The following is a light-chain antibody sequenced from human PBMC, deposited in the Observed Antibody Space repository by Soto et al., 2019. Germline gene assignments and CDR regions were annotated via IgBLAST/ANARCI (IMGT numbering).Light chain of an antibody. Sequence: QSALTQPVSVSGSPGQSITISCTGTSSDVGGYNYVSWYQQHPGKAPKLMIYDVSNRPSGVSNRFSGSKSANTASLTISGLQAEDEADYYCSSHTSSSTSYVFGTGTKLTVL. CDR3: SSHTSSSTSYV. CDR2: DVS. J-gene: IGLJ1*01. V-gene: IGLV2-14*01. CDR1: SSDVGGYNY.